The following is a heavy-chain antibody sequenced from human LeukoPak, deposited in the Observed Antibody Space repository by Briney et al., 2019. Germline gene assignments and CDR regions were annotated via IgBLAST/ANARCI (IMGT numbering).Heavy chain of an antibody. CDR1: GGSFSGYY. V-gene: IGHV4-34*01. CDR3: ARGLPLNYRFPYYYYGMDV. J-gene: IGHJ6*02. CDR2: INHSGST. Sequence: SETLSLTCAVYGGSFSGYYWSWIRQPPGKGLEWIGEINHSGSTNYNPSLKSRVTISVDTSKNQFSLKLSSVTAADTAVYYCARGLPLNYRFPYYYYGMDVWGQGTTVTVSS. D-gene: IGHD1-7*01.